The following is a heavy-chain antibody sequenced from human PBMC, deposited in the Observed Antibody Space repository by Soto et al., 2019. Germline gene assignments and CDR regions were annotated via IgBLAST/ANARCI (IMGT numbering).Heavy chain of an antibody. J-gene: IGHJ4*02. Sequence: PGGSLRLSCAASGFTFSSYGMHWVRQAPGKGLEWVAVIWYDGSNKYYADSVKGRFTISRDNSKNTLYLQMNSLRAEDTAVYYCARVHGYNDPFDYWGQGTLVTVSS. CDR1: GFTFSSYG. D-gene: IGHD5-12*01. CDR2: IWYDGSNK. CDR3: ARVHGYNDPFDY. V-gene: IGHV3-33*01.